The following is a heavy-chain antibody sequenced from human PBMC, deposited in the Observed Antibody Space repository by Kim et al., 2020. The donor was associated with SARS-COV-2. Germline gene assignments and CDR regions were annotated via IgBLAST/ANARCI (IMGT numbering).Heavy chain of an antibody. D-gene: IGHD3-9*01. CDR2: ISGSGGRT. J-gene: IGHJ4*02. CDR1: GFTFSSYA. CDR3: AKDTPLYYEILTGYYTKYYFDY. Sequence: GGSLRLSCAASGFTFSSYAMSWVRQAPGKGLEWVSAISGSGGRTYYAASVKGRFTISSDTSKNTLHLQMNSLSAEDTAVYYCAKDTPLYYEILTGYYTKYYFDYWGQGTLVTVSS. V-gene: IGHV3-23*01.